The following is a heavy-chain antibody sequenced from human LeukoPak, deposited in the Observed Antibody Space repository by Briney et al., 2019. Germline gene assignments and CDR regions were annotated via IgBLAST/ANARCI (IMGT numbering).Heavy chain of an antibody. Sequence: SETQALTRAVSGGPSTSSNNYWGWIRQPPGKGLEWIGSIYYSGSTYSNPSLKSRVTISVHTSKKQLPLKLNSAAAAGTARYYCARLFFPVWYCDLWASDTGVTVSS. J-gene: IGHJ2*01. V-gene: IGHV4-39*01. CDR1: GGPSTSSNNY. CDR2: IYYSGST. D-gene: IGHD3-3*01. CDR3: ARLFFPVWYCDL.